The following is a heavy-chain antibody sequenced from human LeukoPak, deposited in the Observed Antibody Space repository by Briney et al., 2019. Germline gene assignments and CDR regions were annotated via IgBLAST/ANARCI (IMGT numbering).Heavy chain of an antibody. CDR1: GYSISSGYY. V-gene: IGHV4-38-2*01. Sequence: KASETLSLTCAVSGYSISSGYYWGWIRQPPGKGLEWIGSIYHSGSTYYNPSLKSRVTISVDTSKNQFSLKLSSVTAADTAVYYCATGAPFDYWGQGTLVTVSS. J-gene: IGHJ4*02. CDR2: IYHSGST. CDR3: ATGAPFDY. D-gene: IGHD3-10*01.